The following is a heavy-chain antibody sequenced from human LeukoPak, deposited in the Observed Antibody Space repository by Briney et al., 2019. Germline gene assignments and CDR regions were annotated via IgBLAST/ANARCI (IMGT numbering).Heavy chain of an antibody. Sequence: ASVTVSCMASGGTFNSYAISWVRQAPGQGREGMGRIIPILGIANYAQKFQGRVTITADKSTSTAYMELSSLRSEDTAVYYCARLKAVGNAFDIWGQGTMVTVSS. V-gene: IGHV1-69*04. J-gene: IGHJ3*02. CDR3: ARLKAVGNAFDI. CDR2: IIPILGIA. D-gene: IGHD6-19*01. CDR1: GGTFNSYA.